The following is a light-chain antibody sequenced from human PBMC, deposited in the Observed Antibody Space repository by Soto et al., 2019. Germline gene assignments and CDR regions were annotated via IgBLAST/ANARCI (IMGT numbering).Light chain of an antibody. CDR1: QSVLYSSNNKNY. V-gene: IGKV4-1*01. Sequence: DIVMTQSPDSLAVSLGERATINCKSSQSVLYSSNNKNYLAWYQQKPGQPPILLIYWASTRQSGVPDRFSGSGSGTDFTLTISSLQAEDVAVYYCQQYYTSPPTFGQGTKLEIK. J-gene: IGKJ1*01. CDR2: WAS. CDR3: QQYYTSPPT.